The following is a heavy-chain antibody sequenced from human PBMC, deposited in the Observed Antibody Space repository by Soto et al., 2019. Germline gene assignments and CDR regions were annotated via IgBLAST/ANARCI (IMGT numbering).Heavy chain of an antibody. Sequence: GASVKVSCKASGGTFSSYAISWVRQAPGQGLEWMGGIIPIFGTANYAQKFQGRVTITADESTSTAYMELSSLRSEDTAVYYCATVPGPRNWFDPWGQGTLVTVSS. D-gene: IGHD2-2*01. CDR3: ATVPGPRNWFDP. J-gene: IGHJ5*02. V-gene: IGHV1-69*13. CDR2: IIPIFGTA. CDR1: GGTFSSYA.